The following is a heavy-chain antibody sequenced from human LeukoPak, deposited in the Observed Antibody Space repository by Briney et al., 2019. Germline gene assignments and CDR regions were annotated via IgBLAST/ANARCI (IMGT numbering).Heavy chain of an antibody. J-gene: IGHJ4*02. Sequence: SGPTLVNPTQTLTLTCTFSGFSLSTSGVGVGWIRQPPGKALEGLALIYWDDDKRYTPSLKSRLTITKDTSKNQVVLTMTNMDPVDTATYYCAHSKSWWLRAAATFDYWGQGTLVTVSS. CDR2: IYWDDDK. CDR3: AHSKSWWLRAAATFDY. CDR1: GFSLSTSGVG. V-gene: IGHV2-5*02. D-gene: IGHD5-12*01.